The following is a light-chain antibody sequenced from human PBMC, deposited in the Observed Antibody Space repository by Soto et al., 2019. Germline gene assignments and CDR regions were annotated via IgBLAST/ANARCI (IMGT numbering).Light chain of an antibody. CDR1: SSNVGINY. CDR3: TAWDDSLRGRV. V-gene: IGLV1-47*01. Sequence: QSVLTQPPSASGAPGQRVTISCSGSSSNVGINYVYWYQQLPGTAPKLLIYRDNHRPSGVPDRFSGSKSGTSASLAISGLRSEDEADYYCTAWDDSLRGRVFGGGTQLTVL. J-gene: IGLJ2*01. CDR2: RDN.